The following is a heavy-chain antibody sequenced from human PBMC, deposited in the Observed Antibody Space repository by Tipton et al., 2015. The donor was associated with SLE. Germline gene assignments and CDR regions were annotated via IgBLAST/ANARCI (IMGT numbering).Heavy chain of an antibody. J-gene: IGHJ4*02. Sequence: SLRLSCAVSGFTFDDYAMHWVRQAPGKGLEWVSGISWNSGSIGYADSVKGRFTISRDNAKNSLYLQMNSLRAEDTALYYCAKDGGYCSGGSCYDFDYWGQGTLVTVSS. V-gene: IGHV3-9*01. CDR2: ISWNSGSI. CDR1: GFTFDDYA. CDR3: AKDGGYCSGGSCYDFDY. D-gene: IGHD2-15*01.